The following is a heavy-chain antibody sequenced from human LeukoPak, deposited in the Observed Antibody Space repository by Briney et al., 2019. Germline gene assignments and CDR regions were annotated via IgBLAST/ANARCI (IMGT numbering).Heavy chain of an antibody. CDR1: GGSISSSSYY. Sequence: KPSETLSLTCTVSGGSISSSSYYWGWIRQPPGKGLEWIGSIYYSGSTYYNPSLKSRVTISVDTSKNQFSLKLSSVTAADTAVYYCARQMGYYDFWSGPRYYYYYMDVWGKGTTVTVSS. J-gene: IGHJ6*03. V-gene: IGHV4-39*01. CDR3: ARQMGYYDFWSGPRYYYYYMDV. D-gene: IGHD3-3*01. CDR2: IYYSGST.